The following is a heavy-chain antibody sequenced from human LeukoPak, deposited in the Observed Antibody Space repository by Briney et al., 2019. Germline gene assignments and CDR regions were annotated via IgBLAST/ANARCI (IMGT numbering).Heavy chain of an antibody. D-gene: IGHD3-3*01. J-gene: IGHJ4*02. Sequence: GGSLRLSCAASGFTFSSYAMSWVRQAPGKGLEWASAISGSGGSTYYADSVKGRFTISRDNSKNTLYLQMNSLRAEDTAVYYCAKDERFSGGPYVLRFLEWSFWGYWGQGTLVTVSS. CDR2: ISGSGGST. CDR3: AKDERFSGGPYVLRFLEWSFWGY. CDR1: GFTFSSYA. V-gene: IGHV3-23*01.